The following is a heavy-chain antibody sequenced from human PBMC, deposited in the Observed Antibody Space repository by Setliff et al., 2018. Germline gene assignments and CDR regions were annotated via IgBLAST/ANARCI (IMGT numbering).Heavy chain of an antibody. D-gene: IGHD3-22*01. CDR2: INGDGSIT. V-gene: IGHV3-74*01. Sequence: GGSLRLSCAASGLTFTSKWMHWVRQAPGKGLVWVSRINGDGSITSYADSVRGRFTISRDSSKNTLYLQMNSLRLEDTAVYYCAADTFDSNAQAFDYRGQGTLVTVSS. CDR1: GLTFTSKW. CDR3: AADTFDSNAQAFDY. J-gene: IGHJ4*02.